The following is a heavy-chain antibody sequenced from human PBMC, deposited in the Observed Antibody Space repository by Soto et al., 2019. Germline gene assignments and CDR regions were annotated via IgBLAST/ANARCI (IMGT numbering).Heavy chain of an antibody. CDR1: GGTFSSYA. V-gene: IGHV1-69*12. Sequence: QVQLVQSGAEVKKPGSSVKVSCKASGGTFSSYAISWVRQAPGQGLEWMGGIIPICGTANYAQKFQGRVTITADEYTSTAYMELSSLRSEGTAVYYCARERGGIQPPLLDYWGQGTLVTVSS. CDR2: IIPICGTA. J-gene: IGHJ4*02. CDR3: ARERGGIQPPLLDY. D-gene: IGHD5-18*01.